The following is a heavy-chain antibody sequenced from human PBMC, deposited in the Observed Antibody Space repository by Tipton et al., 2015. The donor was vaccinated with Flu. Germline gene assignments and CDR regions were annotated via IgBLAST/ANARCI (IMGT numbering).Heavy chain of an antibody. Sequence: LRLSCAVSGDSIRNDYFWGWIRQPPGKGLEWIATIHRSGSTKYNPSLKSRVTISVDTSKNQFYLEMRSVTAADTAVYYCARSIAVSGKFDPWGQGTLVTVSS. CDR2: IHRSGST. CDR1: GDSIRNDYF. J-gene: IGHJ5*02. CDR3: ARSIAVSGKFDP. D-gene: IGHD6-19*01. V-gene: IGHV4-38-2*01.